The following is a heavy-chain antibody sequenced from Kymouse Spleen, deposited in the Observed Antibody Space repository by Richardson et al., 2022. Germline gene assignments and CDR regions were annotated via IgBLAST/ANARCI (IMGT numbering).Heavy chain of an antibody. CDR1: GGSVSSGSYY. Sequence: QVQLQESGPGLVKPSETLSLTCTVSGGSVSSGSYYWSWIRQPPGKGLEWIGYIYYSGSTNYNPSLKSRVTISVDTSKNQFSLKLSSVTAADTAVYYCARGIVATIYYYYGMDVWGQGTTVTVSS. D-gene: IGHD5-12*01. CDR3: ARGIVATIYYYYGMDV. CDR2: IYYSGST. V-gene: IGHV4-61*01. J-gene: IGHJ6*02.